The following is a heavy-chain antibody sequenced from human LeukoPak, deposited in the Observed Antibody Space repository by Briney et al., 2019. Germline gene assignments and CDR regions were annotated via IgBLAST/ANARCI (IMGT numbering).Heavy chain of an antibody. V-gene: IGHV3-23*01. CDR1: GFVFSSLD. CDR2: ITHSGYGT. Sequence: GGSLRLSCAASGFVFSSLDMGWVRQAPGKGLEWVSAITHSGYGTYYADSVKGRFTISRDNSKNTLYLQMNSLRAEDTAVYFCAKDRAFVSGAGAFDIWGQGTKVTVS. D-gene: IGHD3-10*01. CDR3: AKDRAFVSGAGAFDI. J-gene: IGHJ3*02.